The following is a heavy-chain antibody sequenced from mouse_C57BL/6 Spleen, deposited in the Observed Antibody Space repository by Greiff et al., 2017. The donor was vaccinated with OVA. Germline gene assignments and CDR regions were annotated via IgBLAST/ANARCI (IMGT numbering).Heavy chain of an antibody. J-gene: IGHJ1*03. V-gene: IGHV5-4*01. Sequence: EVKLMESGGGLVKPGGSLKLSCAASGFTFSSYAMSWVRQTPEKRLEWVATISDGGSYTYYPDNVKGRFTIYKDNAKNKLYLKMNNLKSEDTAMYYCARDRTTVVDWYFDVWGTGTTVTVSS. CDR1: GFTFSSYA. CDR3: ARDRTTVVDWYFDV. D-gene: IGHD1-1*01. CDR2: ISDGGSYT.